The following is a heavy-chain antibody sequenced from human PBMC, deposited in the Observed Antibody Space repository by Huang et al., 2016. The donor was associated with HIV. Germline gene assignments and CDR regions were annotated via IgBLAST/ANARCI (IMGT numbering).Heavy chain of an antibody. CDR3: AKRVGAWGSPYAFDL. CDR2: IIPMFGTR. J-gene: IGHJ3*01. CDR1: GGSFNNFG. V-gene: IGHV1-69*13. Sequence: QVQLVQSGAEVRKPGSSVKVSCRASGGSFNNFGINWVRQAPGQGLEWRGGIIPMFGTRNDAHRVTDRVTITADETTGVVHLEVTSLRSDDTAVYFCAKRVGAWGSPYAFDLWGPGTMVTVSS. D-gene: IGHD3-16*01.